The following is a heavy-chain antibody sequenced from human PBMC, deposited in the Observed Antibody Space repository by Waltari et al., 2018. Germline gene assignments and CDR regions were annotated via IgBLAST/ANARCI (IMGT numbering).Heavy chain of an antibody. CDR3: TREVVPAATIVVNWFDP. V-gene: IGHV7-4-1*01. J-gene: IGHJ5*02. Sequence: QVQLVQSGSELKKPGASVKISCKASGYIFTSYAINWVRQAPGQGLELMGWIITSTGNSTYAQGFTGRFVFSLDTSVSTAYLEIHNLKAEDTAVYYCTREVVPAATIVVNWFDPWGQGTLVTVSS. D-gene: IGHD2-15*01. CDR2: IITSTGNS. CDR1: GYIFTSYA.